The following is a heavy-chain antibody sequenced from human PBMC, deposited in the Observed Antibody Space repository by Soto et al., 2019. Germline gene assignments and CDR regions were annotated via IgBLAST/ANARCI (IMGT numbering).Heavy chain of an antibody. CDR1: GSIFSSYG. CDR2: IWYDGSNK. D-gene: IGHD5-18*01. V-gene: IGHV3-33*01. CDR3: ARDGDTAMAHDY. Sequence: PGGSLRLSCAASGSIFSSYGMHWVRQAPGKGLEWVAVIWYDGSNKYYADSVKGRFTISRDNSKNTLYLQMNSLRAEDTAVYYCARDGDTAMAHDYWGQGTLVTVSS. J-gene: IGHJ4*02.